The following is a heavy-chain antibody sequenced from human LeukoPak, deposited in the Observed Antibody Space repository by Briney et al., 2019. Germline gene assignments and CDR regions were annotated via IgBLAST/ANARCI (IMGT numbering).Heavy chain of an antibody. CDR2: ISNSGST. CDR3: ARRGFFDF. V-gene: IGHV4-59*08. Sequence: SETLSLTCTVSGVSISSYYWSWIRQPPGKGLELIAYISNSGSTNYNPSLKSRVTISVDTSMNHFSLKLSSVTAADTAIYFCARRGFFDFWGQGTLVTVSS. J-gene: IGHJ4*02. CDR1: GVSISSYY.